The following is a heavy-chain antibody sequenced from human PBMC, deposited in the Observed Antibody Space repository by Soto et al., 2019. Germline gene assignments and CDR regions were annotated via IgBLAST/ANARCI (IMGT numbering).Heavy chain of an antibody. CDR1: GGSISSYY. CDR3: ARGSYYYDSSGYYHD. V-gene: IGHV4-59*08. CDR2: IYYSGST. J-gene: IGHJ4*02. Sequence: SETLSLTCTVSGGSISSYYWSWIRQPPGKGLEWIGYIYYSGSTNYNPSLKSRVTISVDTSKNQFSLKLSSVTAADTAVYYCARGSYYYDSSGYYHDWGQGTLVTVSS. D-gene: IGHD3-22*01.